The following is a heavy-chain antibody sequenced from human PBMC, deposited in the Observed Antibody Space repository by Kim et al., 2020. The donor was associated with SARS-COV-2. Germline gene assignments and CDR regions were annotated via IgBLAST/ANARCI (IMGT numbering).Heavy chain of an antibody. Sequence: GGSLRLSCAASGFTFSSYDIHWVRQATGKGLEWVSTICTTGDTYYPGSVKGRFTISRENAKNSLYLQMNSLRAGDTAVYYCARAVSGSYFPAYYYYGMDVWGQGTTVTVSS. CDR2: ICTTGDT. V-gene: IGHV3-13*04. D-gene: IGHD1-26*01. CDR1: GFTFSSYD. CDR3: ARAVSGSYFPAYYYYGMDV. J-gene: IGHJ6*02.